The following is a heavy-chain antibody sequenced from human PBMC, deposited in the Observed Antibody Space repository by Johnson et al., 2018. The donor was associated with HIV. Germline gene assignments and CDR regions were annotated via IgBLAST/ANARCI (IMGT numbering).Heavy chain of an antibody. CDR3: AREPSGCSGGSCYSWGAFDI. CDR1: GFTVSSNY. CDR2: IYSGGST. J-gene: IGHJ3*02. Sequence: VQLVESGGGLIQPGGSLRLSCAASGFTVSSNYMSWVRQAPGKGLEWVSVIYSGGSTYYADSVKGRFTISRDNSKNTLSLQMRSLRGEDTAVYYCAREPSGCSGGSCYSWGAFDIWGQGTMVTVSS. V-gene: IGHV3-53*01. D-gene: IGHD2-15*01.